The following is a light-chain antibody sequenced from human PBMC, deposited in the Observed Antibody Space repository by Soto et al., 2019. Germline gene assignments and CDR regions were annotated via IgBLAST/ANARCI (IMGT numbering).Light chain of an antibody. CDR3: SSYRRSSTLYV. J-gene: IGLJ1*01. CDR2: EVS. Sequence: QSVLTQPASVSGSPGQSITISCTGTSSDVGFYNYVSWYQQHPGKAPKLMIYEVSNRPSGVSNRFSGSKSGHTASLTISGLQAEDEADYYCSSYRRSSTLYVFGTGTKVTVL. CDR1: SSDVGFYNY. V-gene: IGLV2-14*01.